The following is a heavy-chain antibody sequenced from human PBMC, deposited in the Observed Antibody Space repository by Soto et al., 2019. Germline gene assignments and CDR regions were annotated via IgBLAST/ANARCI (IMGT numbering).Heavy chain of an antibody. V-gene: IGHV4-39*02. Sequence: SETLSLTCTVSGGYISSYYWSWIRQPPGKGLEWIGSIYYSGSTYYNPSLKSRVTISVDTSASTVYMELSSLRSEDTAVYFCTRDYYDSSGYYPKFDYWGQGTLVTSPQ. CDR3: TRDYYDSSGYYPKFDY. D-gene: IGHD3-22*01. CDR2: IYYSGST. J-gene: IGHJ4*02. CDR1: GGYISSYY.